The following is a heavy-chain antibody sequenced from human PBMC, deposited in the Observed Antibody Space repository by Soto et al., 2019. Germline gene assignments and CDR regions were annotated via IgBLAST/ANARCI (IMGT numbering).Heavy chain of an antibody. V-gene: IGHV4-31*03. CDR1: SGSITSVNSY. D-gene: IGHD6-19*01. J-gene: IGHJ4*02. Sequence: QVQLQESGPGLVKPSQTLSLTCTVSSGSITSVNSYWSWIRQFPGKGLEWIGYIYYSGSSYYNPSLKGRVTISEDTSKNQFSLKLNSVTAADTAVYYCARGSSGWSSIRLDDWGQGTLVTVSS. CDR2: IYYSGSS. CDR3: ARGSSGWSSIRLDD.